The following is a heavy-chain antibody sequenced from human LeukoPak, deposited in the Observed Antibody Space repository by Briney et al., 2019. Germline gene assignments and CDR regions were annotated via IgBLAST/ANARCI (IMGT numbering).Heavy chain of an antibody. J-gene: IGHJ4*02. CDR2: ISGSGGST. V-gene: IGHV3-23*01. CDR3: AGYNCSSTTCYTGGFDY. D-gene: IGHD2-2*02. CDR1: GFTFSNAW. Sequence: PGGSLRLSCAASGFTFSNAWMSWVRQAPGKGLEWVSAISGSGGSTYYADSVKGRFTISRDNSKNTLYLQMNSLRAEDTAVYYCAGYNCSSTTCYTGGFDYWGQGTLVTVSS.